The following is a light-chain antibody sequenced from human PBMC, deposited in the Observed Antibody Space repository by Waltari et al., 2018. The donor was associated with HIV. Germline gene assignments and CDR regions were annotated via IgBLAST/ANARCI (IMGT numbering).Light chain of an antibody. V-gene: IGLV1-40*01. J-gene: IGLJ2*01. CDR2: NTN. Sequence: QSVLTQPPSVSGAPGQRVTLSCTGGNSNIGTHEVHWYQQFPGTAPQLLIYNTNKRPAGRPDRFSCSKAGTSASLAITGLQADDEADYYCQSSDNTLSGSVFGGGTRLTVL. CDR3: QSSDNTLSGSV. CDR1: NSNIGTHE.